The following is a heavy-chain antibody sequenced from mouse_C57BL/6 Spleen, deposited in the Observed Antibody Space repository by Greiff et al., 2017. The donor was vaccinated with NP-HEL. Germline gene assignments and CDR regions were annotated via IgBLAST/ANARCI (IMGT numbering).Heavy chain of an antibody. J-gene: IGHJ1*03. Sequence: QVQLQQPGAELVRPGSSVKLSCKASGYTFTSYWMDWVKQRPGQGLEWIGNIYPSDSETHYNQKFKDKATLTVDKSSSTAYMQLSSLTSEDSAVYYCARSYGNYAYFDVWGTGTTVTVSS. CDR2: IYPSDSET. V-gene: IGHV1-61*01. D-gene: IGHD2-1*01. CDR1: GYTFTSYW. CDR3: ARSYGNYAYFDV.